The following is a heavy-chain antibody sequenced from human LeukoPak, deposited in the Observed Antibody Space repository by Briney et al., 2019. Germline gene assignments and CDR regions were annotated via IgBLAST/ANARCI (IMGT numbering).Heavy chain of an antibody. CDR2: IYYSGST. V-gene: IGHV4-59*01. CDR3: ARDRGNWNDGAFHI. CDR1: GGSISDYY. J-gene: IGHJ3*02. Sequence: SETLSLTCTVSGGSISDYYWSWIRQPPGKGLEWIGYIYYSGSTNYNPSLKSRVTISVDTSKNQFSLKLSSVTAADTAVYFCARDRGNWNDGAFHIWGQGTMVTVSS. D-gene: IGHD1-1*01.